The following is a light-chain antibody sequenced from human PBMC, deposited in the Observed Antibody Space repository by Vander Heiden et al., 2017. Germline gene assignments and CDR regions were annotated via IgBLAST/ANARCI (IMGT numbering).Light chain of an antibody. CDR2: LAS. J-gene: IGKJ2*01. V-gene: IGKV1-39*01. CDR1: QSISSY. CDR3: QQSYGSLFT. Sequence: IQMTQSPSSLSASVGDRVTITCRASQSISSYLNWYQHKPGKAPKLLIYLASSLQSGVPSRFSGSGSGTDFTLTISSLQSEDFATYYCQQSYGSLFTFGQGTKLQIK.